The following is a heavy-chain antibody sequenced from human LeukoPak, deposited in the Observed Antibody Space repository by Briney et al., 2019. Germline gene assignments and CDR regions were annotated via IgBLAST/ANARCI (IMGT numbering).Heavy chain of an antibody. J-gene: IGHJ3*02. CDR1: GGSISSYS. Sequence: SETLSLTCTVSGGSISSYSWSWLRQPPGKGLEWIGSIYYSGSTNYNSSLKSRVTMSVDTSKNQFSLKLSSVTAADTAVYYCAKHGGESIRGMGPHAFYIRGQGTMVTVSS. CDR2: IYYSGST. CDR3: AKHGGESIRGMGPHAFYI. D-gene: IGHD3-16*01. V-gene: IGHV4-59*08.